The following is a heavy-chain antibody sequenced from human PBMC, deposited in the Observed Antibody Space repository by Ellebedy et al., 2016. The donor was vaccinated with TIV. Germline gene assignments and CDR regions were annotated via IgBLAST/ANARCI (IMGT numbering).Heavy chain of an antibody. CDR3: ARGKSGTYIHHAFDY. J-gene: IGHJ4*02. CDR2: FLGNGDIT. D-gene: IGHD1-14*01. CDR1: GFSFSTSD. Sequence: GESLKISCAASGFSFSTSDMNWVRQAPGQGLEWVSVFLGNGDITYYADSVRGRFTVSRDNSKNTLSLQMNSLRAEDTAIYYCARGKSGTYIHHAFDYWGQGTLVTVSS. V-gene: IGHV3-23*01.